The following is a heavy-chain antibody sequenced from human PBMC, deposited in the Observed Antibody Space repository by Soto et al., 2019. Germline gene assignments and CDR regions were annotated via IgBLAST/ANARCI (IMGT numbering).Heavy chain of an antibody. CDR1: GFTFSNYG. J-gene: IGHJ6*02. CDR2: MSYDGSNK. V-gene: IGHV3-30*18. CDR3: AKGLTTVTTRVGMDV. D-gene: IGHD4-17*01. Sequence: QVQLVESGGGVVQPGRSLRLSCAASGFTFSNYGIHWVRQAPGKGLEWVAVMSYDGSNKYYADSVKGRFTISRDNSKNTLYLQMNSLRAEDTAVYYCAKGLTTVTTRVGMDVWGQGTTVTVSS.